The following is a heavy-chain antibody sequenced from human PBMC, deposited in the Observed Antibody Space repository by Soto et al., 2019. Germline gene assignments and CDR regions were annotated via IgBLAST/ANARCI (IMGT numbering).Heavy chain of an antibody. J-gene: IGHJ6*03. CDR1: GFTFSSYG. D-gene: IGHD2-2*01. V-gene: IGHV3-30*18. CDR3: AKAGPSRYCSSTSCYHYYYYYMDV. CDR2: ISYDGSNK. Sequence: QVQLVESGGGVVQPGRSLRLSCAASGFTFSSYGMHWVRQAPGKGLEWVAVISYDGSNKYYADSVKGRFTISRDNSKNPLYLQMNSLRAEDTAVYYCAKAGPSRYCSSTSCYHYYYYYMDVWGKGTTVTVSS.